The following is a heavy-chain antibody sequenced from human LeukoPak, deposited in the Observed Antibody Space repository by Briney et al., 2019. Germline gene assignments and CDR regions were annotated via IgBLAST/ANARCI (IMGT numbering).Heavy chain of an antibody. V-gene: IGHV1-18*01. CDR1: GYTFTSYG. Sequence: SVKVSCKASGYTFTSYGISWVRQPPGQGLEWMGWISAYNGNTNYAQKLQGRVTMTTDTSTSTAYMELRSLRSDDTAVYYCARAPYSSGWPYYFDYWGQGTLVTVSS. CDR3: ARAPYSSGWPYYFDY. D-gene: IGHD6-19*01. CDR2: ISAYNGNT. J-gene: IGHJ4*02.